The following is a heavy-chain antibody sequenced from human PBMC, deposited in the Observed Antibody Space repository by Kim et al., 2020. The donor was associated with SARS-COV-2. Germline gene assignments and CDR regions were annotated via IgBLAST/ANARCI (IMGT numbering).Heavy chain of an antibody. D-gene: IGHD2-15*01. CDR2: IKSKTDGGTT. CDR3: TAYCSGGSCYGELHYYYGMDV. V-gene: IGHV3-15*01. Sequence: GGSLRLSCAASGFTFSNAWMSWVRQAPGKGLEWVGRIKSKTDGGTTDYAAPVKGRFTISRDDSKNTLYLQMNSLKTEDTAVYYCTAYCSGGSCYGELHYYYGMDVWGQGTTVTVSS. CDR1: GFTFSNAW. J-gene: IGHJ6*02.